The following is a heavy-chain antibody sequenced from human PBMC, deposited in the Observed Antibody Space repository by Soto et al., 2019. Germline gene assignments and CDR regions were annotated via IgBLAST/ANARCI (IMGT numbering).Heavy chain of an antibody. CDR3: AGVRYFDWLPPDAFDI. CDR1: GGSISSGGYY. D-gene: IGHD3-9*01. Sequence: SETLSLTCTVSGGSISSGGYYWSWIRQHPGKGLEWIGYVYYSGSTYYNPSLKSRVTISVDTSKNQFSLKLSSVTAADTAVYYCAGVRYFDWLPPDAFDIWGQGTMVTVSS. J-gene: IGHJ3*02. V-gene: IGHV4-31*03. CDR2: VYYSGST.